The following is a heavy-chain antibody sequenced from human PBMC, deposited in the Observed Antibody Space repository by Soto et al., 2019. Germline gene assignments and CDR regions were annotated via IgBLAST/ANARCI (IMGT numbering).Heavy chain of an antibody. CDR3: AHAGDFDLLSFDR. Sequence: QITLKESGPPLVRPAQTLTLTCAFSGFSLTTTRMGVAWIRQPPGKALEWLALINWDDDKRYSPSLKNRLTVSKDTSTNRVVLTITNISPDDTGTYCCAHAGDFDLLSFDRWGPGTLVTVSS. V-gene: IGHV2-5*02. CDR1: GFSLTTTRMG. J-gene: IGHJ4*02. D-gene: IGHD2-15*01. CDR2: INWDDDK.